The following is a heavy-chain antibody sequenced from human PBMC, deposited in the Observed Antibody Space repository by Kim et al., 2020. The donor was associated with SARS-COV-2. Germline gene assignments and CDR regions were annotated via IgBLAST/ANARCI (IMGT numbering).Heavy chain of an antibody. CDR2: ISSSSSTI. J-gene: IGHJ5*02. D-gene: IGHD3-9*01. V-gene: IGHV3-48*02. CDR3: ARVTSDFDILTGYKVHWFWP. CDR1: GFTFSSYS. Sequence: GGSLRLSCAASGFTFSSYSMNWVRQAPGKGLEWVSYISSSSSTIYYADSVKGRFTISRDNAKNSLYLQMNSLRDEDTAVYYCARVTSDFDILTGYKVHWFWPWGEGALGTVSS.